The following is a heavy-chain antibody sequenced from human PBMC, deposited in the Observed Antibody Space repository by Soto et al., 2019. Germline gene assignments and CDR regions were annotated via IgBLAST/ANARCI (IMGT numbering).Heavy chain of an antibody. D-gene: IGHD6-13*01. CDR1: GYTFTSYG. Sequence: GASVKVSCKASGYTFTSYGISWVRQAPGQGLEWMGWISAYNGNTNYAQKLQGRVTMTTDTSTSTAYMELRSLRSDDTAVYYCARNLGSSWTINPLNWFDPWGQGTLVTVSS. CDR2: ISAYNGNT. V-gene: IGHV1-18*01. J-gene: IGHJ5*02. CDR3: ARNLGSSWTINPLNWFDP.